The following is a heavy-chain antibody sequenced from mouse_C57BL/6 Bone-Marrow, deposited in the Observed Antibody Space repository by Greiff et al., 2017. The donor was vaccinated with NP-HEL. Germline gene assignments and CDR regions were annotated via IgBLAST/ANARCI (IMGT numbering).Heavy chain of an antibody. CDR1: GFSLTSYG. CDR3: ARQGRSSHYYAMDY. CDR2: IWSDGST. D-gene: IGHD1-1*01. V-gene: IGHV2-6-1*01. J-gene: IGHJ4*01. Sequence: VQLKESGPGLVAPSQSLSITCTVSGFSLTSYGVHWVRQPPGKGLEWLVVIWSDGSTTYNSALKSRLSISKDNSKSQVFLKMNSLQTDDTAMYYCARQGRSSHYYAMDYWGQGTSVTVSS.